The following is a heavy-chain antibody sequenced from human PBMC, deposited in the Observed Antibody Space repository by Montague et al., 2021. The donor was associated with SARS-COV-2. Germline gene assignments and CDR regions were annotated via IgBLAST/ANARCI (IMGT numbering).Heavy chain of an antibody. CDR3: TQERGPGRTTWHYFDY. Sequence: CAISGDSVSSNIAAWNWIRQSPSRGLEWLGRTYYRSKWYNDYEDSVRSRITISTDTSKNQFSLQLNSVTPEDTSVYYCTQERGPGRTTWHYFDYWGQGTLVTVSS. D-gene: IGHD1-14*01. J-gene: IGHJ4*02. CDR1: GDSVSSNIAA. V-gene: IGHV6-1*01. CDR2: TYYRSKWYN.